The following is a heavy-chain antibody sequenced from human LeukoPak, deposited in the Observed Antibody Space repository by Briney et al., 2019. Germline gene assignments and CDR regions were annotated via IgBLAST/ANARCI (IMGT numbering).Heavy chain of an antibody. CDR3: ARPPGYYYGLDV. CDR1: GYTFTTYD. V-gene: IGHV1-46*01. CDR2: INPSGGGT. J-gene: IGHJ6*02. Sequence: ASVKVSCKASGYTFTTYDMHWVRQAPGQGLEWMGIINPSGGGTSYAQKFQGRVTMTRDTSTSTVYMELSSLRSDDTAVYYCARPPGYYYGLDVWGQGTTVTVSS.